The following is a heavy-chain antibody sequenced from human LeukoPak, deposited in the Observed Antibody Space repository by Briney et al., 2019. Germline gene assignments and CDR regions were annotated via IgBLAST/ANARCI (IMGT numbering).Heavy chain of an antibody. CDR3: AKDASLPYYYGSGGYNY. V-gene: IGHV3-30*02. D-gene: IGHD3-10*01. J-gene: IGHJ4*02. CDR2: IRYDGSNK. Sequence: GGSLRLSCAASGFTFSSYGMHWVRQAPGKGLEWVAFIRYDGSNKYYADSVKGRFTISRDNSKNTLYLQMNSLRAEDTAVYYCAKDASLPYYYGSGGYNYWGQGTLVTVSS. CDR1: GFTFSSYG.